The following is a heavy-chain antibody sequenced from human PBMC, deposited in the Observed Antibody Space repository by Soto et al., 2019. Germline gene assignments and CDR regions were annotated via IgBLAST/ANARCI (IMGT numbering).Heavy chain of an antibody. D-gene: IGHD3-10*01. J-gene: IGHJ4*02. CDR2: IYYSGST. Sequence: QVQLQESGPGLVKPSETLSLTCTVSGGSVSSGSYYWSWIRQPPGKGLEWIGYIYYSGSTNYNPSLKSRVTISVDTSKNQFSLKLSSVTAADTAVYYCARATVEYYGSGSYDYWGQGTLVTVSS. CDR3: ARATVEYYGSGSYDY. CDR1: GGSVSSGSYY. V-gene: IGHV4-61*01.